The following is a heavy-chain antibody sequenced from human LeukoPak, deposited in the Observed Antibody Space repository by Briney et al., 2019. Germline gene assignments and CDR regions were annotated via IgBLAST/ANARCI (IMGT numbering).Heavy chain of an antibody. V-gene: IGHV4-61*02. Sequence: TSETLSLTCTVSGGSISSGSYYWRWIRQPAGKGLEWIGRIYTSGSTNYNPALKSRVTISVDTSKNQFSLKLSSVTAADTAVYYCARERYYGFSMDVWGKGTTVTVFS. J-gene: IGHJ6*03. CDR3: ARERYYGFSMDV. CDR2: IYTSGST. D-gene: IGHD3-10*01. CDR1: GGSISSGSYY.